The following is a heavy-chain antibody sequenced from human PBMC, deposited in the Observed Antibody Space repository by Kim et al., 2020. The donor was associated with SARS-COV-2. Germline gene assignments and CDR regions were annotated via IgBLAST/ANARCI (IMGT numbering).Heavy chain of an antibody. Sequence: SETLSLTCTVSGGSISSYYWSWIRQPPGKGLEWIGYIYYSGSTNYNPSLKSRVTISVDTTKNQFSLKLSSVTAADTAVYYCARGEDYYGSGGYSGQGTLVTVSS. CDR2: IYYSGST. J-gene: IGHJ4*02. V-gene: IGHV4-59*01. CDR1: GGSISSYY. D-gene: IGHD3-10*01. CDR3: ARGEDYYGSGGY.